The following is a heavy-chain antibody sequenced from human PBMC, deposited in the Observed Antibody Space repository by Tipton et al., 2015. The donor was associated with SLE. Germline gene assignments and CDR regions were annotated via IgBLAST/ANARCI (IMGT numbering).Heavy chain of an antibody. CDR3: ARGGPLNYYFDY. CDR1: GGSITGYY. CDR2: VFYSGSA. D-gene: IGHD1-1*01. V-gene: IGHV4-59*01. Sequence: TLSLTCTVSGGSITGYYWGWLRQSPGKGLGWIGSVFYSGSANYNPSLKGRVTISVDASNNQLSLRLNSVTAADTAVYHCARGGPLNYYFDYWGQGALVSVSS. J-gene: IGHJ4*02.